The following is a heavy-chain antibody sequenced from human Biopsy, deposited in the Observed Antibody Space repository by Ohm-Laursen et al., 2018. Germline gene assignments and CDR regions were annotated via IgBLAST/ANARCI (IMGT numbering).Heavy chain of an antibody. V-gene: IGHV3-15*01. CDR3: TTYQY. CDR1: GLTFTTAL. Sequence: LTLTCAASGLTFTTALMSWVRQAPGKGLEWVGRIKSKTDGGTIDYAASVKGRIIISRDDSKKTVYLQMNNLKTEDTGVYYCTTYQYWGQGTLVTVSS. D-gene: IGHD3-16*02. CDR2: IKSKTDGGTI. J-gene: IGHJ4*02.